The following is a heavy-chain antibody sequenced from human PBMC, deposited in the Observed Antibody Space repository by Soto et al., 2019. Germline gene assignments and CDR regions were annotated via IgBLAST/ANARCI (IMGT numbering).Heavy chain of an antibody. J-gene: IGHJ4*02. D-gene: IGHD1-26*01. Sequence: QVQLVQSGAEVKKPGASVKVSCKASGYTFTSYGISWVRQAPEQGLEWMGWMSANNGNTNYAQNLKSRVTMTTGTSTSTAYMELRSLRSDDTAVYYCARDRGSYALDYWGQGTLVTVSS. CDR2: MSANNGNT. CDR3: ARDRGSYALDY. V-gene: IGHV1-18*01. CDR1: GYTFTSYG.